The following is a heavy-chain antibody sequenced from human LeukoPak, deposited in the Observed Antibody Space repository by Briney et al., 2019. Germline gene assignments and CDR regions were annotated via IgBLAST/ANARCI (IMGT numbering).Heavy chain of an antibody. CDR3: ARDSGLWFYYFDY. CDR1: GFTFSSYG. D-gene: IGHD3-10*01. V-gene: IGHV3-33*01. CDR2: IWYDGSNK. J-gene: IGHJ4*02. Sequence: GGSLRLSCAASGFTFSSYGMHWVRQAPGKGLEWVAVIWYDGSNKYYADSVKGRFTISRDNSKNTQYLQMNSLRAEDTAVYYCARDSGLWFYYFDYWGQGTLVTVSS.